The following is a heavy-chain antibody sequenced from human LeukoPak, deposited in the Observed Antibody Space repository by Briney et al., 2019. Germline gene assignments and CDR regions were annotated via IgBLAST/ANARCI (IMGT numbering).Heavy chain of an antibody. Sequence: GGSLRLSCAAPGFTFSSYAMSWVRQAPGKGLEWVSAISGSGGSTYYADSVKGRFTISRDNSKNTLYLQMNSLRAEDTAVYYCAKDLLLWFGELLGYFDYWGQGTLVTVSS. D-gene: IGHD3-10*01. J-gene: IGHJ4*02. CDR2: ISGSGGST. V-gene: IGHV3-23*01. CDR3: AKDLLLWFGELLGYFDY. CDR1: GFTFSSYA.